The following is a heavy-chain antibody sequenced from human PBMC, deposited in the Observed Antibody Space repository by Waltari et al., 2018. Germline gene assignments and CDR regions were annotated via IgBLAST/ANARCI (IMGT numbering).Heavy chain of an antibody. V-gene: IGHV4-39*01. D-gene: IGHD1-7*01. CDR2: FYSGDST. Sequence: QLQLQESGPGLVKPSETLSLTCTVSAGSINSSGYYWGWIRQPPGKGLEWIGNFYSGDSTYYHPSLNGRVTISVDTSKNRFSLKLSSVTAADTAIYYCARTIKGNYFPFDYWGQGTLVTVSS. CDR1: AGSINSSGYY. J-gene: IGHJ4*02. CDR3: ARTIKGNYFPFDY.